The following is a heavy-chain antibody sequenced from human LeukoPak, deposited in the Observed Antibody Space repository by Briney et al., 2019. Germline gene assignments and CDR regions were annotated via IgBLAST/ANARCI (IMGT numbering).Heavy chain of an antibody. J-gene: IGHJ4*02. CDR1: GFSLSTRGMC. CDR3: ARIIQDTAMAEELDY. CDR2: IDWDDDK. D-gene: IGHD5-18*01. V-gene: IGHV2-70*11. Sequence: SGPALVKPTQTLTLTCTFSGFSLSTRGMCVSWIRQPPGKALEWLARIDWDDDKYYSTSLKTRLTISKDTSKNQVVLTMTNMDPVDTATYYCARIIQDTAMAEELDYWGQGTLVTVSS.